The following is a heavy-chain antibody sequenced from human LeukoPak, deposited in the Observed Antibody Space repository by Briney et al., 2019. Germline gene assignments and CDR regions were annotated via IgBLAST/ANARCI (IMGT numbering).Heavy chain of an antibody. CDR1: GFTFSSYG. V-gene: IGHV3-33*01. J-gene: IGHJ4*02. CDR2: IWYDGTNK. CDR3: ARDFSSGWLDY. Sequence: PGGSLRLSCAASGFTFSSYGVHWVRQAPGKGLEWVALIWYDGTNKYYADSVKGRFTISRDNSKNTLYLQMNSLRAVDTAVYYCARDFSSGWLDYWGQGTLVTVSS. D-gene: IGHD6-19*01.